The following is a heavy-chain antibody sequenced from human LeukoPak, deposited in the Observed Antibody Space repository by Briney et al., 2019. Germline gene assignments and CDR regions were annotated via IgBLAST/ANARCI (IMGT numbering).Heavy chain of an antibody. V-gene: IGHV3-74*01. Sequence: GGSLRLSCAASGFTFSSYWMHWVRQAPGKGLVWVSRINSDGSSTSYADSVKGRFTISRDNAKNTLYLQMNSLRAEDTAVYYCARPYSGSRGFYYMDVWGKGATVTISS. J-gene: IGHJ6*03. CDR1: GFTFSSYW. D-gene: IGHD1-26*01. CDR3: ARPYSGSRGFYYMDV. CDR2: INSDGSST.